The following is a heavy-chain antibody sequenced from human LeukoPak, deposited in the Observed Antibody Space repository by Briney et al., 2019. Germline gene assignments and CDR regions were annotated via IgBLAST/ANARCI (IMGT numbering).Heavy chain of an antibody. CDR3: ARVPNDFWSGYLIDY. CDR2: IYYSGST. D-gene: IGHD3-3*01. V-gene: IGHV4-31*03. CDR1: GGSISSGGYY. Sequence: PSETLSLTCTVSGGSISSGGYYWSWIRQHPGKGLEWIGYIYYSGSTYYNPSLKSRVTISVDTSKNQFSLKLSSVTAADTAVYCCARVPNDFWSGYLIDYWGQGTLVTVSS. J-gene: IGHJ4*02.